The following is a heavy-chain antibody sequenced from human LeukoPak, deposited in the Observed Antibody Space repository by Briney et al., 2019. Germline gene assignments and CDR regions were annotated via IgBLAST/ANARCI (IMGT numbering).Heavy chain of an antibody. J-gene: IGHJ4*02. CDR1: GGSISSSSYY. CDR3: ARNRGGYNSFDY. V-gene: IGHV4-39*07. D-gene: IGHD5-24*01. CDR2: IYYSGSS. Sequence: SETLSLTCTVSGGSISSSSYYWGWLRQPPGKGLEWIGSIYYSGSSYYNPSLRSRATISVDTSKNHFSLKLSSVTAADTAVYYCARNRGGYNSFDYWGQGTLVTVSS.